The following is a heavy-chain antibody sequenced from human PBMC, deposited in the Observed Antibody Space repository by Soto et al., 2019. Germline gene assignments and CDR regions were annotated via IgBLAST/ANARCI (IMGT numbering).Heavy chain of an antibody. Sequence: QVQLVESGGGLVKPGGTLRLSCAASGFGFSDYSMYWIRQAPGKGLEWVSHISNSGTTKYYADSVKGRFTISRDNAKNALYLQVNSLRAEDTAMYYCARDGGDIAAGGTVDYWGQGTLVTVSS. D-gene: IGHD6-13*01. CDR2: ISNSGTTK. V-gene: IGHV3-11*01. CDR1: GFGFSDYS. CDR3: ARDGGDIAAGGTVDY. J-gene: IGHJ4*02.